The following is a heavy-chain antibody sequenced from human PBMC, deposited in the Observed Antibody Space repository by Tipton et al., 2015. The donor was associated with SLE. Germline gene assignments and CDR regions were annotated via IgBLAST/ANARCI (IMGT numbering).Heavy chain of an antibody. CDR1: GGSINSYY. V-gene: IGHV4-4*07. D-gene: IGHD2-2*01. Sequence: LRLSCTVSGGSINSYYWTWVRQPAGKGLEWVGHFHSSGILNYNPSLKGRVTMSGDTSKNQLSLKLNSVTAADTAVYYCARTAVLAAIMMDVWGQGTTVTVSS. J-gene: IGHJ6*02. CDR2: FHSSGIL. CDR3: ARTAVLAAIMMDV.